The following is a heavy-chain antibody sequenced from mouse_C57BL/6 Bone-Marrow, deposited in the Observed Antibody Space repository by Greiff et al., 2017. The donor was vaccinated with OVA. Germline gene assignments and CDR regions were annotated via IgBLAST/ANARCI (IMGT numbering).Heavy chain of an antibody. D-gene: IGHD2-3*01. J-gene: IGHJ3*01. Sequence: QVHVKQSGAELARPGASVKLSCKASGYTFTSYGISWVKQRTGQGLEWIGEIYPRSGNTYYNEKFKGKATLTADKSSSTAYMELRSLTSEDSAVYFCARGGGYSFAYWGQGTLVTVSA. V-gene: IGHV1-81*01. CDR2: IYPRSGNT. CDR1: GYTFTSYG. CDR3: ARGGGYSFAY.